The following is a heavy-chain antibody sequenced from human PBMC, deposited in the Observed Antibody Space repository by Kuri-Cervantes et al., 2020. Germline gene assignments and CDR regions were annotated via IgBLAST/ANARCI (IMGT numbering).Heavy chain of an antibody. V-gene: IGHV3-30-3*01. CDR2: ISYDGSNK. CDR3: AKALTAVVVPAASDY. D-gene: IGHD2-2*01. Sequence: GGSLRLSCAASGFTFSSYAMHWVRQAPGKGLEWVAVISYDGSNKYYADSVKGRFTISRDNSKNTLYLQMNSLRAEDTAVYYCAKALTAVVVPAASDYWGQGTLVTVSS. J-gene: IGHJ4*02. CDR1: GFTFSSYA.